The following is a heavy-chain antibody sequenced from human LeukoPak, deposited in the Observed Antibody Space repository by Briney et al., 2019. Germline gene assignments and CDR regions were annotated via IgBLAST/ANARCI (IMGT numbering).Heavy chain of an antibody. J-gene: IGHJ4*02. CDR1: GFTFSSYA. CDR3: AKSAYYYDSSGFYWVDF. CDR2: ISGSGGST. D-gene: IGHD3-22*01. V-gene: IGHV3-23*01. Sequence: GGSLRLSCAASGFTFSSYAMSWVRQAPGKGLEWVSGISGSGGSTYYADSVKGRFTISRDNSKNTLYVQMSSLRAEDTAVYHCAKSAYYYDSSGFYWVDFWGPGTLVTVSS.